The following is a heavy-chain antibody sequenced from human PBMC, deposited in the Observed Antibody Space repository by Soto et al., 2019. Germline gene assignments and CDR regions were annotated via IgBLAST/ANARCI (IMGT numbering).Heavy chain of an antibody. J-gene: IGHJ5*02. V-gene: IGHV4-31*03. CDR2: IYYSGST. CDR1: GGSISSHSHY. CDR3: ARELAYCGGDCHPRTFDP. Sequence: SETLSLTCSVSGGSISSHSHYWGWIRQPSGKGLEWIGYIYYSGSTYYNPSLKSRVTISVDTSKNQFSLKLSSVTAADTAVYYCARELAYCGGDCHPRTFDPWGQGTLVTVSS. D-gene: IGHD2-21*02.